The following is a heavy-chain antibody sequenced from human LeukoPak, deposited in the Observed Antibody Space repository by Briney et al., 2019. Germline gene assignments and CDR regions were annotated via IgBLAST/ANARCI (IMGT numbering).Heavy chain of an antibody. V-gene: IGHV4-39*01. CDR3: ARGGYSYGYNY. D-gene: IGHD5-18*01. J-gene: IGHJ4*02. Sequence: SETLSLTCTVSGGSISSSSYYWGWIRQPPGKGLEWIGSIYYSGSTYYNPSLKSRVTISVDTSKNQFSLKLSSVTAADTAVYYCARGGYSYGYNYWGQGTLVTVSS. CDR2: IYYSGST. CDR1: GGSISSSSYY.